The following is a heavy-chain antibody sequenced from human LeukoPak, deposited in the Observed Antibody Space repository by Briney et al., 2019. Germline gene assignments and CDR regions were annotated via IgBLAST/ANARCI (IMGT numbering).Heavy chain of an antibody. V-gene: IGHV3-21*01. J-gene: IGHJ4*02. Sequence: GGSVRLSCAASGFSFTTYRMNWVRQAPGKGLEWVSSISSSSSYIYYADSVKGRFTISRDNAKNSLYLQMNSLRAEDTAVYYCARLVREYCGGGCRDAFDYWGQEGLVTVSS. D-gene: IGHD2-21*02. CDR2: ISSSSSYI. CDR1: GFSFTTYR. CDR3: ARLVREYCGGGCRDAFDY.